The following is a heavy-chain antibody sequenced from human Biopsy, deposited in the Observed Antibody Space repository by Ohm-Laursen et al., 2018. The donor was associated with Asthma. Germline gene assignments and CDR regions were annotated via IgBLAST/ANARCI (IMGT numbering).Heavy chain of an antibody. Sequence: GSLRLSCAAPGFTFSNYAMSWVRQAPGKGLEWVSSITGSGGFTYYADSVKGRFTISRDNAKNSLYLQMNSLRGADTALYYCVKDIRLQLWGFDSWGQGTLVTVSS. D-gene: IGHD6-13*01. CDR2: ITGSGGFT. V-gene: IGHV3-23*01. CDR3: VKDIRLQLWGFDS. CDR1: GFTFSNYA. J-gene: IGHJ4*02.